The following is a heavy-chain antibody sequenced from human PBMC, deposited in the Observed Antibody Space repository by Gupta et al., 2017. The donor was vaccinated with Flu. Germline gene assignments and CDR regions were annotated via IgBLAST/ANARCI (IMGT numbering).Heavy chain of an antibody. D-gene: IGHD5-12*01. V-gene: IGHV1-2*06. J-gene: IGHJ4*02. Sequence: QVQLVQSGAEVKKPGASVKVSCKASGYTFTGYYMHWVRQAPGQGLEWMGRINPNSGGTNYAQKFQGRVTMTRDTAISTAYMELSRLRSDDTAVYYCAREGVVYSGYDAEDPFDYWGQGTLVTVSA. CDR3: AREGVVYSGYDAEDPFDY. CDR2: INPNSGGT. CDR1: GYTFTGYY.